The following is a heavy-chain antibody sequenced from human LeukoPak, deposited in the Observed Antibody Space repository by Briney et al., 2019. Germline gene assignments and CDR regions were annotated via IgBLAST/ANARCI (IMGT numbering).Heavy chain of an antibody. D-gene: IGHD3-3*01. CDR1: GYTFTSYG. V-gene: IGHV1-18*01. CDR2: ISGYNGDT. J-gene: IGHJ4*02. Sequence: ASVKVSCKTSGYTFTSYGISWVRQAPGQGLEWMAWISGYNGDTNYVQKLQGRVTMTTDTSTSTAYMELRSLRSDDTAVYYCAKETYYDFWSALDYWGQGTLVTVSS. CDR3: AKETYYDFWSALDY.